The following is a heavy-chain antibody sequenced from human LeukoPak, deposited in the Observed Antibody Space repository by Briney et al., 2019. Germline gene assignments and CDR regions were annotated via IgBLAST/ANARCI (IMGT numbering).Heavy chain of an antibody. J-gene: IGHJ5*02. CDR2: IYHSGST. V-gene: IGHV4-30-2*01. D-gene: IGHD6-6*01. CDR3: ARLTEYSTWGWSDP. Sequence: NPSETLSLTCNVSGDSISSGGYYWSWIRQPPGKGLEWIGHIYHSGSTYYNPSLKSRVTISVDTSKNQFSLKLNSVTAADTAVYYCARLTEYSTWGWSDPWGQGTLVTVSS. CDR1: GDSISSGGYY.